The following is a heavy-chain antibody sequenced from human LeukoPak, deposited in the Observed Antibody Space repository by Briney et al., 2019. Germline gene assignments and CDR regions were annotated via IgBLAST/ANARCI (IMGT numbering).Heavy chain of an antibody. D-gene: IGHD5/OR15-5a*01. V-gene: IGHV1-46*01. CDR1: GYTFTSYY. CDR3: ARLKSTIPHYMDV. J-gene: IGHJ6*03. Sequence: ASVKVSCKASGYTFTSYYMHWVRQAPGQGLEWMGIINPSGGSTSYAQKFQGRVTMTRDMSTSTVYMGLSSLRSEDTAVYYCARLKSTIPHYMDVWGKGTTVTVSS. CDR2: INPSGGST.